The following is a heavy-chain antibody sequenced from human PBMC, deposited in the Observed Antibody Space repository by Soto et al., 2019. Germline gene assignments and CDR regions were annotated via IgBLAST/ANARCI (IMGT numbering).Heavy chain of an antibody. J-gene: IGHJ3*02. CDR3: ARVHYYDSSGYYPPAFDI. V-gene: IGHV1-3*01. Sequence: ASVKVSCKASGYTLTSYAMHWVRQAPGQRLEWMGWINAGNGNTKYSQKFQGRVTTTRDTSASTAYMELSSLRSEDTAVYYCARVHYYDSSGYYPPAFDIWGQGTMVTVSS. CDR2: INAGNGNT. D-gene: IGHD3-22*01. CDR1: GYTLTSYA.